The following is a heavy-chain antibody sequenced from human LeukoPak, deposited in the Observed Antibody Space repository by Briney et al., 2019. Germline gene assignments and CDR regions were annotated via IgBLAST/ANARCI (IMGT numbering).Heavy chain of an antibody. CDR1: GGSFSGYY. Sequence: KPSETLSLTCAVDGGSFSGYYWSGIRQPPGKGVWGVGEINHSGSTKYNQSLKSRGTISVDTSKNQFSLKLSSVTAADTAVYYCARAPSRYGSGGSCWGTLFDYWGQGTLVTVSS. CDR2: INHSGST. V-gene: IGHV4-34*01. CDR3: ARAPSRYGSGGSCWGTLFDY. D-gene: IGHD2-15*01. J-gene: IGHJ4*02.